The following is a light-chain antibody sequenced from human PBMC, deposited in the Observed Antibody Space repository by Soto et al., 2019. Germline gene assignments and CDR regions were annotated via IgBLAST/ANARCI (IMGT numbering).Light chain of an antibody. CDR1: SSDVGGYNY. Sequence: QSALTQPHSVSGSPGQSVAISCSGTSSDVGGYNYVSWYQQHPGKAPKLIIFDVNKRPSGVPDRFSRSKSGSTASLTISGLQAEDEADYYCCSYAGSFYVVGTGT. CDR3: CSYAGSFYV. J-gene: IGLJ1*01. CDR2: DVN. V-gene: IGLV2-11*01.